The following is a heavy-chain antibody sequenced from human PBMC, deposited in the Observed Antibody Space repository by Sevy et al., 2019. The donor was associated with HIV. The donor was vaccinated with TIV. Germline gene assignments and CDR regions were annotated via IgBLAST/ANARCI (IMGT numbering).Heavy chain of an antibody. V-gene: IGHV3-33*06. CDR2: IWFNGSNK. CDR3: AKQISYQGYFDY. CDR1: GFTFSSYG. Sequence: GGSLRLSCAASGFTFSSYGMHWVRQAPGKGLEWVALIWFNGSNKCYADSVKGRFTISRDNSKNTLYLQMNSLRAEDTAVYYCAKQISYQGYFDYWGQGTLVTVSS. J-gene: IGHJ4*02. D-gene: IGHD3-16*02.